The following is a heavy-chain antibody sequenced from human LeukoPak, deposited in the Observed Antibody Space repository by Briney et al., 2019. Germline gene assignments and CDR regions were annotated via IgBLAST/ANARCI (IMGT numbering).Heavy chain of an antibody. CDR3: ARVLRYCSGGNCYSGGLGYMDV. D-gene: IGHD2-15*01. J-gene: IGHJ6*03. V-gene: IGHV3-23*01. Sequence: GGSLRLSCAASGFTFSNYAMSWVRQAPGKGLECVSTISGSGGYTYYADSVKGRFTISRDNAKNSLFLQMNSLRAEDTAVYYCARVLRYCSGGNCYSGGLGYMDVWGKGTTVTISS. CDR1: GFTFSNYA. CDR2: ISGSGGYT.